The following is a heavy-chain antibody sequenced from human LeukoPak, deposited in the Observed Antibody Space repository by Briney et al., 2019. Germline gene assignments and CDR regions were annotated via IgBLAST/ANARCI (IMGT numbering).Heavy chain of an antibody. J-gene: IGHJ5*02. D-gene: IGHD2-21*01. V-gene: IGHV4-39*06. Sequence: SETLSLTCSVPGGFLNSFSHYWAWIRQPPGKGLEWIGCIFSSGSTYYNPSLQSRVTFSLDKSNNHFALKLTSLTAADTAVYYCARGLAHGGIANWFDPWGQGTLFTVSS. CDR3: ARGLAHGGIANWFDP. CDR2: IFSSGST. CDR1: GGFLNSFSHY.